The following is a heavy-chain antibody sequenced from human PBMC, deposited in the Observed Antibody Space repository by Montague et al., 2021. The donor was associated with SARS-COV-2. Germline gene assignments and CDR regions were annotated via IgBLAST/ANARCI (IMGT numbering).Heavy chain of an antibody. V-gene: IGHV2-5*02. CDR3: AHFGILRYFDP. D-gene: IGHD3-9*01. CDR1: GFSLSTSEVG. J-gene: IGHJ5*02. Sequence: PALVKPTQTLTLTCTFSGFSLSTSEVGVGWIRQPPGKAPEFLALSYGDDNNRYKPSLKSRLTITKVTSKNQVVLTMTNVDPVDIATYYCAHFGILRYFDPWGQGTLVTVSS. CDR2: SYGDDNN.